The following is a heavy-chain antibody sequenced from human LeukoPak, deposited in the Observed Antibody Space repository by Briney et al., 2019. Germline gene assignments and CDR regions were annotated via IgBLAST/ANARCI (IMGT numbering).Heavy chain of an antibody. J-gene: IGHJ4*02. V-gene: IGHV3-23*01. D-gene: IGHD2-15*01. CDR2: FSSSGGST. CDR1: GPTFSSYA. Sequence: GGSLRLSCAASGPTFSSYAMTWVRQAPGKGLEWVSTFSSSGGSTYYADSVKGRFTISRDSSKNTLFLQMNSLRAEDTAVYYCAKYCSGGNCYSGLYWGQGTLVTVSS. CDR3: AKYCSGGNCYSGLY.